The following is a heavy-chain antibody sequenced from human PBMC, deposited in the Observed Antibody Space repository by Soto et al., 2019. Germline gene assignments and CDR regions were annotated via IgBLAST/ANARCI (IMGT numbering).Heavy chain of an antibody. CDR3: ARLPSMIPGYWFDP. V-gene: IGHV4-39*01. CDR1: GGSISSSSYY. J-gene: IGHJ5*02. CDR2: IYYSGST. D-gene: IGHD2-15*01. Sequence: QLQLQESGPGLVKPSETLSLTCTVSGGSISSSSYYWGWIRQPPGKGLEWIGSIYYSGSTYYNPSLKSRVTISVDTSKNQFSLKLSSVTAADTAVYYCARLPSMIPGYWFDPWGQGTLVTVSS.